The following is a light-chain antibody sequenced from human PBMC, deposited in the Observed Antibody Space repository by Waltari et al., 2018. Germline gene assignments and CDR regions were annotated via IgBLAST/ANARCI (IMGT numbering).Light chain of an antibody. CDR2: NAS. V-gene: IGKV1-39*01. CDR1: ANVNNN. J-gene: IGKJ4*01. CDR3: QHDYNPPLT. Sequence: DIQMNQSQPSLSASVGDRVTITCRASANVNNNINWSHQQPGKAPKLLLYNASTLQRGVPSRFSSSRAGTDYTFTIINLQSRDVVDYYYQHDYNPPLTFGGGTKVEIE.